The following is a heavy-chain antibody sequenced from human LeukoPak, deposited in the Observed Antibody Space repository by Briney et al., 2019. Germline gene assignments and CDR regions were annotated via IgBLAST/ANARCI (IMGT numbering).Heavy chain of an antibody. CDR3: ARGPPRGKYYYMDV. Sequence: GGSLRLSCAASGFTFSSFDMHWVRQPTGQGLEWVSTIGTASDTYYPGSVEGRFTLSRDNAKNSLYLQMNSLTAGDAAVYYCARGPPRGKYYYMDVWGKGTTVTVSS. CDR1: GFTFSSFD. J-gene: IGHJ6*03. CDR2: IGTASDT. V-gene: IGHV3-13*01. D-gene: IGHD1-1*01.